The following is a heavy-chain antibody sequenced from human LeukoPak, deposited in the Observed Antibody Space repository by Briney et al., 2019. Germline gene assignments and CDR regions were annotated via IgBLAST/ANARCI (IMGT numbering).Heavy chain of an antibody. D-gene: IGHD3-22*01. CDR1: GGSISSYY. CDR2: IYYSGST. CDR3: ASRRLGYYDSSGYYDY. Sequence: PSETLSLTCTVSGGSISSYYWSWIRQRPGKGLEWIGYIYYSGSTNYNPSLKSRVTISVDTSKNQFSLKLSSVTAADTAVYYCASRRLGYYDSSGYYDYWGQGTLVTVSS. J-gene: IGHJ4*02. V-gene: IGHV4-59*01.